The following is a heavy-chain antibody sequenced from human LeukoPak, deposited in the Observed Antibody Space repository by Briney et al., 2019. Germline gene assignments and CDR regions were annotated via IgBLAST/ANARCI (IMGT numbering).Heavy chain of an antibody. CDR2: INPNGGST. CDR1: GFSFTSYY. J-gene: IGHJ4*02. CDR3: AREAGKIQFDY. D-gene: IGHD6-13*01. Sequence: GASVKVSCKASGFSFTSYYFHWVRQAPGQGLEWMGIINPNGGSTNYAQKFQGRVTMTRDTSISTAYMELSRLRSDDTAVYYCAREAGKIQFDYWGQGTLVTVSS. V-gene: IGHV1-2*02.